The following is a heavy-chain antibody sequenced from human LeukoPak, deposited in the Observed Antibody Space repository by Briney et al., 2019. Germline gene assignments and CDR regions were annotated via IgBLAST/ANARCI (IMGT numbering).Heavy chain of an antibody. CDR1: GFTLSSYA. Sequence: GGSLRLSCAASGFTLSSYAIHWVRQAPGKGLEWVSSISSSSSYIYYADSVKGRFTISRDNAKNSLYLQMNSLRAEDTAVYYCARDVVNRVVAAYRGPLDYWGQGTLVTVSS. J-gene: IGHJ4*02. V-gene: IGHV3-21*01. D-gene: IGHD2-15*01. CDR2: ISSSSSYI. CDR3: ARDVVNRVVAAYRGPLDY.